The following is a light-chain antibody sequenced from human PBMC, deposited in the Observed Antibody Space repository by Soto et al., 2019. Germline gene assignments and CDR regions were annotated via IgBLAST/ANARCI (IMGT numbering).Light chain of an antibody. V-gene: IGKV3-15*01. CDR3: QQYNNWPGT. CDR2: GAS. Sequence: EIVMTQSPATLSVSPGERATLSCRASQSVSSNLAWYQQKPGQAPRLFIYGASTRATGIPARFSGSGSGTEFTLTISSLQSEDFAVYYCQQYNNWPGTFGQGTKVDIK. CDR1: QSVSSN. J-gene: IGKJ1*01.